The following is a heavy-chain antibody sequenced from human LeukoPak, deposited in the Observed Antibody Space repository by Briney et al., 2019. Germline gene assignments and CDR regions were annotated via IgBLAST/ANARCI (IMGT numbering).Heavy chain of an antibody. CDR3: ARSFMVRGVTTDY. CDR2: MNPNSGNT. D-gene: IGHD3-10*01. J-gene: IGHJ4*02. CDR1: GYTFTSYG. V-gene: IGHV1-8*02. Sequence: ASVRVSCKASGYTFTSYGISWVRQAPGQGLEWMGWMNPNSGNTGYAQKFQGRVTMTRNTSISTAYMELSSLRSEDTAVYYCARSFMVRGVTTDYWGQGTLVTVSS.